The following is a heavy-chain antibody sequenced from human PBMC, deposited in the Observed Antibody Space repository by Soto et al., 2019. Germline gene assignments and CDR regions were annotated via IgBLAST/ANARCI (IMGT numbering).Heavy chain of an antibody. J-gene: IGHJ4*02. Sequence: QVQLQESGPGLVKPSGTLSLTCAVSGGSISSSNWWSWVRQHPGKGLECIGEIYHGGSTNYNPSLKRRVTISVDKSKNQFALKLSSVTAADTAVYYGARSRGYYDSSGYSYYWCQGTLVTVSS. V-gene: IGHV4-4*02. D-gene: IGHD3-22*01. CDR2: IYHGGST. CDR1: GGSISSSNW. CDR3: ARSRGYYDSSGYSYY.